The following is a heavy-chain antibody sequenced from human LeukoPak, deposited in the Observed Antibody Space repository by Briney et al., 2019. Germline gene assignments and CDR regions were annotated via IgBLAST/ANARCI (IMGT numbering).Heavy chain of an antibody. CDR1: GFTFSSYA. Sequence: GGSLRLSCAASGFTFSSYAMTWVRQAPGKGLEWVSSITGSGGTTWYADSMKGRFTISRDNSKNTLYLQMNSLRAEDMAVYYCARWDDSSSCPDYWGRGTLVTVSS. CDR3: ARWDDSSSCPDY. D-gene: IGHD6-6*01. V-gene: IGHV3-23*01. CDR2: ITGSGGTT. J-gene: IGHJ4*02.